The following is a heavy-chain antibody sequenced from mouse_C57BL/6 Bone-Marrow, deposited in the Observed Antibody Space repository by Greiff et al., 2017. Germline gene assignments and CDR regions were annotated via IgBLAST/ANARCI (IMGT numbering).Heavy chain of an antibody. CDR3: ARWDDFSWFAY. Sequence: QVHVKQPGAELVKPGASVKMSCKASGYTFTSYWITWVKQRPGQGLEWIGDIYPGSGSTNYNEKFKSKATLTVDTSSSTAYMQLSSLTSEDSAVYYCARWDDFSWFAYWGQGTLVTVSA. CDR1: GYTFTSYW. J-gene: IGHJ3*01. V-gene: IGHV1-55*01. CDR2: IYPGSGST. D-gene: IGHD2-4*01.